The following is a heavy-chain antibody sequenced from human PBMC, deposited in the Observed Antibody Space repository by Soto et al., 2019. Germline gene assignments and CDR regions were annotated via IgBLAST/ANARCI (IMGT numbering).Heavy chain of an antibody. J-gene: IGHJ4*02. CDR3: ARGASSYDY. CDR2: INPKNDNT. CDR1: GYTFTTAD. D-gene: IGHD3-16*02. Sequence: QVQLVQSGAEVKKPGASVKVSCKASGYTFTTADINWVRQTTGQGLEWMGWINPKNDNTGYAEKFQGRVTMTQDTSISTDYLELSSLRSDDTAVYYCARGASSYDYWGQGTLVTVSS. V-gene: IGHV1-8*01.